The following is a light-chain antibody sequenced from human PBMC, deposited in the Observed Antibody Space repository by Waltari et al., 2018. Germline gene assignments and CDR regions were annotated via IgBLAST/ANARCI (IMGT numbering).Light chain of an antibody. CDR3: QQYYSTPRT. CDR1: QSVLYSSNHKNY. J-gene: IGKJ1*01. CDR2: WAS. V-gene: IGKV4-1*01. Sequence: DIVMTQSPDSLAVSLGESATIHCKSSQSVLYSSNHKNYLAWYQQKPGQPPKLLIYWASTRESGVPDRFSGSGSGTDFTLTISSLQAEDVAVYYCQQYYSTPRTFGQGTKVEIK.